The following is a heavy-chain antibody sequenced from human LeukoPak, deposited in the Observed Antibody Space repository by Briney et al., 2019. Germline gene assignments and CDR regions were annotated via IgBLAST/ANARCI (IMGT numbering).Heavy chain of an antibody. J-gene: IGHJ4*02. V-gene: IGHV1-69*13. D-gene: IGHD4-17*01. CDR3: ARSAVTTGVTGFDY. CDR1: GGTFSSYA. CDR2: IIPIFGTA. Sequence: ASVKVSCKASGGTFSSYAISWVRQAPGQGLEWMGGIIPIFGTANYAQKFQGRVTITADESTSTAYVELSSLRSEDTAVYYCARSAVTTGVTGFDYWGQGTLVTVSS.